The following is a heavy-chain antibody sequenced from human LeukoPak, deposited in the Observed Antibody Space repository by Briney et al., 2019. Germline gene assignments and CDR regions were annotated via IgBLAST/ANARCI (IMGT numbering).Heavy chain of an antibody. CDR3: FFFKQKTAYEILTGYRFPLRDAFDI. D-gene: IGHD3-9*01. CDR1: EGRFRSCA. J-gene: IGHJ3*02. Sequence: SVKVCCKASEGRFRSCAISWGRQGPEHGLDWLGGFIPIFGIANYAQKFQGRVTITADESTRTAYMELSSLRSEDTAVYYFFFFKQKTAYEILTGYRFPLRDAFDIWGQGTMVTVSS. CDR2: FIPIFGIA. V-gene: IGHV1-69*13.